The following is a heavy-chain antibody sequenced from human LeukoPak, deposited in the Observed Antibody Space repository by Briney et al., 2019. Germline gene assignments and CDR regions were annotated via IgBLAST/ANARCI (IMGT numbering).Heavy chain of an antibody. V-gene: IGHV4-34*01. CDR2: INHSGST. Sequence: PSETLSLTCAVYGGSFSGYYWSWIRQPPGKGLEWIGEINHSGSTNYNPSLKSRVTISVDTSKNQFSLKLSSVTAADTAVYYCARHPRDYYDSIDWGQGTLVTVSS. D-gene: IGHD3-22*01. CDR1: GGSFSGYY. J-gene: IGHJ4*02. CDR3: ARHPRDYYDSID.